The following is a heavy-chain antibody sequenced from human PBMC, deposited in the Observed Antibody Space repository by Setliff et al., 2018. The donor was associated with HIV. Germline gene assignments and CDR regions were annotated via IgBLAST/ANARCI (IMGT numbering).Heavy chain of an antibody. V-gene: IGHV4-59*01. CDR3: ARDRPDLYYDSSGDAFDI. J-gene: IGHJ3*02. D-gene: IGHD3-22*01. Sequence: LSLTCTASGGPLSSYYWSCIRQLPGKGLEWIGYMYDSEYANYNPSLKSRVTMSVDPSKNQCSLKLCSVTAADTAVYYCARDRPDLYYDSSGDAFDIWCQGTMVTVSS. CDR1: GGPLSSYY. CDR2: MYDSEYA.